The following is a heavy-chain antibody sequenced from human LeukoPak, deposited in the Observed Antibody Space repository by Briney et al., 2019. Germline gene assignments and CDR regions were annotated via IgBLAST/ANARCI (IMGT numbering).Heavy chain of an antibody. CDR3: AGTYYYDSSGYYPAFDY. V-gene: IGHV1-3*01. D-gene: IGHD3-22*01. Sequence: VASVKVSCKASGYTFTTYAMHWVRQAPGQRLEWMGWINAGNGNTKYSQKFQGRVTITRDTSASRAYMELSSLRSEDTAVYYCAGTYYYDSSGYYPAFDYWGQGTLVTVSS. J-gene: IGHJ4*02. CDR2: INAGNGNT. CDR1: GYTFTTYA.